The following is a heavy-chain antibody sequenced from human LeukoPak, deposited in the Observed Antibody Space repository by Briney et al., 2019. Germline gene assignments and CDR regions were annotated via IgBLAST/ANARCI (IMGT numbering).Heavy chain of an antibody. CDR2: IGDSGSST. J-gene: IGHJ3*02. D-gene: IGHD4-17*01. CDR3: ARRPYAGAFDI. Sequence: GGSLRLSCAASGFTFSSYSMNWVRQAPGKGLEWVSSIGDSGSSTYYADSVKGRFIISRDNSKNTLYLQMSSLRVEDTAIYYCARRPYAGAFDIWGQGTMVTVSS. V-gene: IGHV3-23*01. CDR1: GFTFSSYS.